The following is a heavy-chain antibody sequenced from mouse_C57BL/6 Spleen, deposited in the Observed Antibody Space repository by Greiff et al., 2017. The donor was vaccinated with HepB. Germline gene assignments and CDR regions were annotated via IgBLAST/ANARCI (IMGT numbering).Heavy chain of an antibody. CDR3: ARYGDYYGSSYGPWYFDV. CDR1: GYAFSSYW. D-gene: IGHD1-1*01. J-gene: IGHJ1*03. CDR2: IYPGDGDT. Sequence: QVQLKQSGAELVKPGASVKISCKASGYAFSSYWMNWVKQRPGKGLEWIGQIYPGDGDTNYNGKFKGKATLTADKSSSTAYMQLSSLTSEDSAVYFCARYGDYYGSSYGPWYFDVWGTGTTVTVSS. V-gene: IGHV1-80*01.